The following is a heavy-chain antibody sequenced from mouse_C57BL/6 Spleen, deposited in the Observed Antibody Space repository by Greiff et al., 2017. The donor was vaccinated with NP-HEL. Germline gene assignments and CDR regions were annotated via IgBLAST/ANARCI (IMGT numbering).Heavy chain of an antibody. Sequence: VQLQQSGAELVRPGASVTLSCKASGYTFTDYEMHWVKQTPVHGLEWIGAIDPETGGTAYNQKFKGKAILTADKSSSTAYMELRSLTSEDSAVYYCTRGEDYHYFDYWGQGTTLTVSS. D-gene: IGHD2-4*01. J-gene: IGHJ2*01. V-gene: IGHV1-15*01. CDR1: GYTFTDYE. CDR2: IDPETGGT. CDR3: TRGEDYHYFDY.